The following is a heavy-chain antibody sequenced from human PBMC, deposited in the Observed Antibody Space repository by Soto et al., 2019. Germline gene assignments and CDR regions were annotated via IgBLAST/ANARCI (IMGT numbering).Heavy chain of an antibody. Sequence: GGSLRLSCAVSGFTFGSYWMNWVRLIPGKGLEWVAYIKPDGSATYYVDSVKGRFTISRDNAKNSLYLQMNSLRVEDTSVYYCARAGYCGPGCYYYFDYWGQGTMVTVSS. D-gene: IGHD2-21*02. V-gene: IGHV3-7*01. CDR3: ARAGYCGPGCYYYFDY. CDR2: IKPDGSAT. CDR1: GFTFGSYW. J-gene: IGHJ4*02.